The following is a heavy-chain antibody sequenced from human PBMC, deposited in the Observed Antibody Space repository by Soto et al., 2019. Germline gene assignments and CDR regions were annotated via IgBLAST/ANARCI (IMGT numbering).Heavy chain of an antibody. V-gene: IGHV3-30-3*01. Sequence: GGSLRLSCAGSGFTFSSYAMHWVRQAPGKGLECVAVISYDGSNKYYADSVKGRFTISRDNSKNTLYLQMNSLRAEDTAVYYCARDPLDFWSGYWIYYYYGMDVWGQGTTVTVSS. CDR1: GFTFSSYA. J-gene: IGHJ6*02. D-gene: IGHD3-3*01. CDR3: ARDPLDFWSGYWIYYYYGMDV. CDR2: ISYDGSNK.